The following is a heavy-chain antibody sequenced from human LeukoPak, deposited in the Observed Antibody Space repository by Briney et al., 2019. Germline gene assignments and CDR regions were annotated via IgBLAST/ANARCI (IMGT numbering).Heavy chain of an antibody. V-gene: IGHV3-7*01. J-gene: IGHJ4*02. D-gene: IGHD3-10*01. Sequence: GGSLRLSCAASGFTFSSYWMSWVRQAPGKGLEWVANIKQDGSGKYYVDSVKGRFTISRDNAKNSLYLQMNSLRAEDTAVYYCARVGLLWFGELSWYFDYWGQGTLVTVSS. CDR2: IKQDGSGK. CDR3: ARVGLLWFGELSWYFDY. CDR1: GFTFSSYW.